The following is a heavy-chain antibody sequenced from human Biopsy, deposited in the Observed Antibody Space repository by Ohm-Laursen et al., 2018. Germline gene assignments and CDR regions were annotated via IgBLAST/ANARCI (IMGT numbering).Heavy chain of an antibody. D-gene: IGHD3-22*01. Sequence: SSVTVSRQPSSRTFTIHAAGSARHAPGQGLGWPGCSIPLFNPANSAAKIQGRATLTADKSTPTVYTELSSLRSEDTAIYYCARFPLGAYDDSGSYRAVEHWYFDLWGRGTLVTVSS. CDR3: ARFPLGAYDDSGSYRAVEHWYFDL. V-gene: IGHV1-69*06. J-gene: IGHJ2*01. CDR1: SRTFTIHA. CDR2: SIPLFNPA.